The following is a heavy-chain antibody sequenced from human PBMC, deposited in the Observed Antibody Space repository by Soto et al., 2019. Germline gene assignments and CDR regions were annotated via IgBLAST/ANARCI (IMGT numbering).Heavy chain of an antibody. J-gene: IGHJ5*02. CDR2: IKQDGTEK. D-gene: IGHD3-3*02. V-gene: IGHV3-7*04. CDR3: ARAFVGFDP. CDR1: GFTFSSFW. Sequence: GGSLRLSCAASGFTFSSFWMSWVRQAPGKGLEWVANIKQDGTEKYYVDSVKGRFTISRDNAKNSLYLQMNSLRAEDTAVYYFARAFVGFDPWGQGTLVTVSS.